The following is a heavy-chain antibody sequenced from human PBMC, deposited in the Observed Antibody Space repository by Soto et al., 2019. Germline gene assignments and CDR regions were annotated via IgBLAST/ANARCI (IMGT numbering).Heavy chain of an antibody. Sequence: GGSLRLSCAASGFTFSSYAMSWVRQAPGKGLEWVSAISGSGGSTYYADSVKGRFTISRDNSKNTLFLQMNSLRAEGTAVYYCATHRGGYDRDFDYWGRGALVTVSS. J-gene: IGHJ4*02. D-gene: IGHD5-12*01. CDR3: ATHRGGYDRDFDY. CDR1: GFTFSSYA. CDR2: ISGSGGST. V-gene: IGHV3-23*01.